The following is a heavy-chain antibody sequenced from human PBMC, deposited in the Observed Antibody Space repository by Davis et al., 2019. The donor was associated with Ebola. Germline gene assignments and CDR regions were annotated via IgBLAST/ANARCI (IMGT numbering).Heavy chain of an antibody. J-gene: IGHJ3*02. V-gene: IGHV4-39*01. D-gene: IGHD1-26*01. CDR3: ARPWYSGTYYDAYDI. Sequence: MPSETLSLTCTVSGASISSRSYYWGWIRQPPGKGREWVGSFSYGDNTHYYNPSLRSRVTISVDTSRNQFSLKLSSATAADTAVYYCARPWYSGTYYDAYDIWGQGTMVAVSS. CDR2: FSYGDNTH. CDR1: GASISSRSYY.